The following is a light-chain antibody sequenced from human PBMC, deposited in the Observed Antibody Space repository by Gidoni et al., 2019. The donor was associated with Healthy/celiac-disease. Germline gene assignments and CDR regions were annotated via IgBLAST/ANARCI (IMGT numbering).Light chain of an antibody. CDR1: QSVSSN. Sequence: EIVMTQSPATLSVSPGERATLSCRASQSVSSNLAWYQQKPGQAPRLLIYGAPTRATGITARFSGSGSGTEFTLTISSLQSEDFAGYYCQQYNNWPQTCGQGTKLEIK. J-gene: IGKJ2*01. CDR3: QQYNNWPQT. V-gene: IGKV3-15*01. CDR2: GAP.